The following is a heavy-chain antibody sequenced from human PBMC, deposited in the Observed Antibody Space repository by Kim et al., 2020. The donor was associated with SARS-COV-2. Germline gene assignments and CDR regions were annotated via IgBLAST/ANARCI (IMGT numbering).Heavy chain of an antibody. J-gene: IGHJ6*02. D-gene: IGHD3-22*01. Sequence: GGSLRLSCAASGFTFSDYYMSWIRQAPGKGLEWISHISSSGSTIYYADSVKGRFTISRDNAKNSLYLQMNSLRAEDTAVYYCARDIRSITLIGLYYYGMDVWGQGTTVTVSS. CDR1: GFTFSDYY. V-gene: IGHV3-11*01. CDR2: ISSSGSTI. CDR3: ARDIRSITLIGLYYYGMDV.